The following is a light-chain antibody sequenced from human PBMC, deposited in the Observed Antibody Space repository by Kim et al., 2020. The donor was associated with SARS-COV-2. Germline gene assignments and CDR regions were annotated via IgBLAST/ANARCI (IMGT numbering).Light chain of an antibody. J-gene: IGLJ3*02. V-gene: IGLV2-14*04. CDR2: DVN. CDR1: SSDVGVYNF. CDR3: TSFTTSLTWV. Sequence: GQSITISCTGTSSDVGVYNFVSWYQQHPGEVPKVIIYDVNQRPSGSSDRFSGSKPGNTASLTISGLRAEDEADYYCTSFTTSLTWVFGGGTQLTVL.